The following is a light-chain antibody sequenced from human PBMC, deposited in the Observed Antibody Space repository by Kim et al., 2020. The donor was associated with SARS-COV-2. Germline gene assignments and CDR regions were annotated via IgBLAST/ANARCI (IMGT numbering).Light chain of an antibody. CDR1: IWGDKS. V-gene: IGLV3-1*01. CDR3: QAWDSSTAV. J-gene: IGLJ3*02. Sequence: VSRGPAASIPCAGEIWGDKSACWYHKKPEQSPVLVIYQNSKRPSGIPERFCGSTSGNTASLTISGTQAMDEADYYCQAWDSSTAVFGGGTQLTVL. CDR2: QNS.